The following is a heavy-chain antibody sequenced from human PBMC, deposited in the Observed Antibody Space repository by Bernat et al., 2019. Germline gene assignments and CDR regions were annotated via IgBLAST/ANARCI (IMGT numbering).Heavy chain of an antibody. D-gene: IGHD2-2*01. J-gene: IGHJ4*02. CDR3: AKDLSGRYCTTTSCYVADY. Sequence: QVQLVESGGGVVQPGRSLRLSCAASGFTFSSYAMHWVRQAPGKGLEWVAMISFDGNTKYYADSVKGRFTMSRDNSENTLYLQMNSLRAEDTALYYCAKDLSGRYCTTTSCYVADYWGQGALVTVSS. V-gene: IGHV3-30*18. CDR1: GFTFSSYA. CDR2: ISFDGNTK.